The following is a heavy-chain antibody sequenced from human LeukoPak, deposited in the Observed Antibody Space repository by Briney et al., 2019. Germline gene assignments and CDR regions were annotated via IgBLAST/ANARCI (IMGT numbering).Heavy chain of an antibody. D-gene: IGHD3-3*01. Sequence: GGSLRLSCAASGFTFGAYTINWVRQAPGKGLEWVSCVFSRSESILYADSVKGRFTISRDNTMNSLYLQMSSLRAEDTAVYYCATDRGWRTSGYYLYYFEYWGQGTLVTYSS. V-gene: IGHV3-21*01. CDR2: VFSRSESI. J-gene: IGHJ4*02. CDR3: ATDRGWRTSGYYLYYFEY. CDR1: GFTFGAYT.